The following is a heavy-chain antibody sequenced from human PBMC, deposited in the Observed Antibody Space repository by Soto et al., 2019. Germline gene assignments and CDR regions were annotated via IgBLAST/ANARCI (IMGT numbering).Heavy chain of an antibody. CDR3: ARYKGITFGGVLPV. D-gene: IGHD3-16*01. J-gene: IGHJ3*01. Sequence: ASVKVSCKTSGYTFSNYGVSWVRQAPGQGLEWMGWISGYNGHTNYAQKYQGRVTVTTDTSTSTAYMELRSLGSEDTAIYYCARYKGITFGGVLPVWCQGPMVTVSS. V-gene: IGHV1-18*01. CDR2: ISGYNGHT. CDR1: GYTFSNYG.